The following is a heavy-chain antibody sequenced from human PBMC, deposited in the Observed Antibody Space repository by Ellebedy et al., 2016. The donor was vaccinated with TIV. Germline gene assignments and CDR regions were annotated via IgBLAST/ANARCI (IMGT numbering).Heavy chain of an antibody. CDR2: INREGSST. D-gene: IGHD5-24*01. J-gene: IGHJ4*02. V-gene: IGHV3-74*01. CDR1: GFSFSTYW. CDR3: ARIISSRAY. Sequence: GESLKISCAASGFSFSTYWMHWVRQAPGKGLVWVSRINREGSSTTYADSVKGRFTISRDNAKNTLYLQMNSLRDEDTAVYYCARIISSRAYWGQGTLVTVSS.